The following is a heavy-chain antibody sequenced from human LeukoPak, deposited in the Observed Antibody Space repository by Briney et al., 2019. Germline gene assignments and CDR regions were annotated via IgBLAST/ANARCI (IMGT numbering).Heavy chain of an antibody. CDR2: IYYSGST. CDR1: GGSISSSSYY. D-gene: IGHD3-16*02. Sequence: SETLSLTCTVCGGSISSSSYYWGWIRQPPGKGLEWIGSIYYSGSTYYNPSLKSRVTISVDTSKNQFSLKLSSVTAADTAVYYCARNYVWGSYRHFDYWGQGTLVTVSS. CDR3: ARNYVWGSYRHFDY. V-gene: IGHV4-39*07. J-gene: IGHJ4*02.